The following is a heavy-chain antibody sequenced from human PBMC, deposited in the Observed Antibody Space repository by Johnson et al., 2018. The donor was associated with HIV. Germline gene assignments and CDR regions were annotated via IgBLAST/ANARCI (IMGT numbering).Heavy chain of an antibody. J-gene: IGHJ3*01. V-gene: IGHV3-30*04. D-gene: IGHD3-3*01. Sequence: QMQLVESGGGVVQPGRSLRLSCVASGFTFNSYAMHWVRQAPGKGLEWVAIISYDGTNKYYADSVKGRLTISRDSSKNTLYLHMTSLSAEDRAVYYCARDNLATPFCAVDFWGQGTMVIVSS. CDR3: ARDNLATPFCAVDF. CDR2: ISYDGTNK. CDR1: GFTFNSYA.